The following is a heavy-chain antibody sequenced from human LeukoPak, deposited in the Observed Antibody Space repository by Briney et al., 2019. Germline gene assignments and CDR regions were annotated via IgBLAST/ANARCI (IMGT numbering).Heavy chain of an antibody. D-gene: IGHD7-27*01. CDR1: GYTFSSYD. CDR3: ARAGTESKWGLPRADYYYMDV. J-gene: IGHJ6*03. V-gene: IGHV1-2*02. Sequence: GASVKVSCKASGYTFSSYDINWVRQAPGQGLEWMGWINTNSGDTNYAQKFQGRVTMTRDTSISTAYMELSNVRSDDTALYYCARAGTESKWGLPRADYYYMDVWGKGTTVTVSS. CDR2: INTNSGDT.